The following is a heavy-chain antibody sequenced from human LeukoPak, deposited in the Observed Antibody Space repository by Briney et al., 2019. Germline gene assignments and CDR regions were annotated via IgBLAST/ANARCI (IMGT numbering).Heavy chain of an antibody. V-gene: IGHV4-59*01. J-gene: IGHJ6*02. D-gene: IGHD6-13*01. CDR1: GGSISSYY. CDR3: ARDYLAAAGTHYYYGMDV. Sequence: KPSETLSLTYTVSGGSISSYYWSWIRQPPGKGLEWIGYIYYSGSTNSGSTNYNPSLKSRVTISVDTSKNQFSLKLSSVTAADTAVYYCARDYLAAAGTHYYYGMDVWGQGTTVTVSS. CDR2: IYYSGSTNSGST.